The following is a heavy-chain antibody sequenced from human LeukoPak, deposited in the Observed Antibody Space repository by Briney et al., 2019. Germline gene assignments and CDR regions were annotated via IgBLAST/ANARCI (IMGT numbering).Heavy chain of an antibody. CDR3: ARMQCSSTSCYLDYYYYYMDV. D-gene: IGHD2-2*01. CDR1: GFIFSNYW. J-gene: IGHJ6*03. Sequence: GGSLRLSCAASGFIFSNYWMTWVRQAPGKRLEWVANIKQDGSDKHYVDSVKGRFTISRDNAKNSLYLQVNGLRAEDTALYYCARMQCSSTSCYLDYYYYYMDVWGKGTTVTVSS. V-gene: IGHV3-7*03. CDR2: IKQDGSDK.